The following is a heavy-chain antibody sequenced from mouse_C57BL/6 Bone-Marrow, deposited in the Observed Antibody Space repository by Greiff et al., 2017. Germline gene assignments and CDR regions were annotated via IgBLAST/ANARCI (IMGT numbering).Heavy chain of an antibody. J-gene: IGHJ4*01. CDR3: ARRKCAYSSGLYAMDY. D-gene: IGHD3-2*02. CDR2: IWRGGST. Sequence: QVQLQQSGPGLVQPSQSLSITCTVSGFSFTSYGVHWVRQSPGKGLEWLGVIWRGGSTDYNAAFISRLSISKDNSKSQVFFKMNSLQADDTAIYYCARRKCAYSSGLYAMDYWGRGTSVTVSS. CDR1: GFSFTSYG. V-gene: IGHV2-2*01.